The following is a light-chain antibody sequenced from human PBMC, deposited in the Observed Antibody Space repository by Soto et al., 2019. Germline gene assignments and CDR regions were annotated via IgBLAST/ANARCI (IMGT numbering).Light chain of an antibody. CDR2: KAS. Sequence: DIQMTQSPSTLSASVGDRVTITCRASQSISSWLAWYQQKPGKAPKLLIYKASSLESGVTSRFSGSGSGTEFTLTISSLQPDDFATYYCQQYNSYPGTFGQGTKVEIK. V-gene: IGKV1-5*03. CDR3: QQYNSYPGT. CDR1: QSISSW. J-gene: IGKJ1*01.